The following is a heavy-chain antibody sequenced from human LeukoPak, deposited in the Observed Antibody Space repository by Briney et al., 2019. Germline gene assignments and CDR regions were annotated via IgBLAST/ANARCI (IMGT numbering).Heavy chain of an antibody. CDR2: ISGSGGST. D-gene: IGHD3-10*01. J-gene: IGHJ6*02. V-gene: IGHV3-23*01. Sequence: QPGGSLRLSCAASGFTSNNYAMNWVRQAPGKGLEWVSAISGSGGSTYSADSVKGRFAISRDYSKNTLYLQMNSLRAEDTAVYYCAGAVYGSGSPYYYGMDVWGQGTTVTVSS. CDR1: GFTSNNYA. CDR3: AGAVYGSGSPYYYGMDV.